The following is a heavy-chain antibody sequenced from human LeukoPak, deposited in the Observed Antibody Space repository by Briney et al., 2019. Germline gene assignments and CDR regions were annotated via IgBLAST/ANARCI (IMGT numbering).Heavy chain of an antibody. D-gene: IGHD6-13*01. CDR1: GGSISSGDYY. CDR2: INHSGST. J-gene: IGHJ4*02. V-gene: IGHV4-30-4*01. Sequence: SQTLSLTCTVSGGSISSGDYYWSWIRQPPGKGLEWIGEINHSGSTNYNPSLKSRVTISVDTSKNQFSLKLSSVTAADTAVYYCARLGIAAAGNVYWGQGTLVTVSS. CDR3: ARLGIAAAGNVY.